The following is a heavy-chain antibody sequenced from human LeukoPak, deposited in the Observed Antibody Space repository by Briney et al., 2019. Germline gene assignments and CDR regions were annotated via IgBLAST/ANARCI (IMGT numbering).Heavy chain of an antibody. D-gene: IGHD1-26*01. Sequence: PGGSLRLPCAASGLPVSSNYMRCVRQAPGKRLEWVSVIYSGGSTYLADSVKGRFTISRDNSKNTLYLQMNSLRAEDTAVYYCARGGSGTHFTFDYWGQGSLVTVSS. CDR3: ARGGSGTHFTFDY. V-gene: IGHV3-53*01. J-gene: IGHJ4*02. CDR2: IYSGGST. CDR1: GLPVSSNY.